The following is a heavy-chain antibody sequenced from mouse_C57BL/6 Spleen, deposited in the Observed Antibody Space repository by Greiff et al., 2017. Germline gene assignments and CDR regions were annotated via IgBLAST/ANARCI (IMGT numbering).Heavy chain of an antibody. J-gene: IGHJ1*03. V-gene: IGHV3-6*01. CDR2: ISYDGSN. CDR3: ARDGGSSDWYFDV. D-gene: IGHD1-1*01. CDR1: GYSITSGYY. Sequence: ESGPGLVKPSQSLSLTCSVTGYSITSGYYWNWIRQFPGNKLEWMGYISYDGSNNYNPSLKNRISITRDTSKNQFFLKLNSVTTEDTATYYCARDGGSSDWYFDVWGTGTTVTVSS.